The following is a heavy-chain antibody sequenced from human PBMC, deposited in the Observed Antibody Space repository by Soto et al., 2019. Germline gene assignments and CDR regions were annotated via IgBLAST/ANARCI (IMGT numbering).Heavy chain of an antibody. CDR1: GFTFSSYE. Sequence: EVQLVESGGGLVQPGGSLRLSCAASGFTFSSYEMNWVRQAPGKGLEWVSYISSSGSTIYYADSVKGRFTISRDNAKNSLYLQMNSLRAEDTAVYYCSRDGYESSGYPCWGQGTLVTVSS. V-gene: IGHV3-48*03. J-gene: IGHJ4*02. CDR3: SRDGYESSGYPC. CDR2: ISSSGSTI. D-gene: IGHD3-22*01.